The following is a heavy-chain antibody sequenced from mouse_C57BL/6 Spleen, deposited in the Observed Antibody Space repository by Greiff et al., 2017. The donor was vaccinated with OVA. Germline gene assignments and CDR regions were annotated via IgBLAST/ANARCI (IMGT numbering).Heavy chain of an antibody. J-gene: IGHJ4*01. D-gene: IGHD2-4*01. Sequence: VQLQQSGAELVKPGASVKMSCKASGYTFTSYWITWVKQRPGQGLEWIGDIYPGSGSTNYNEKFKSKATLTVDTSSSTAYMQLSSLTSEDSAVYYCAREGDDYDGEYYYAMDYWGQGTSVTVSS. CDR3: AREGDDYDGEYYYAMDY. CDR1: GYTFTSYW. V-gene: IGHV1-55*01. CDR2: IYPGSGST.